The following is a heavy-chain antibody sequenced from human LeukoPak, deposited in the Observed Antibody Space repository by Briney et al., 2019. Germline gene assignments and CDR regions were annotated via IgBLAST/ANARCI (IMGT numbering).Heavy chain of an antibody. CDR2: FDPEDGET. Sequence: ASVKVSCKVYGYILTELSMHWVRQAPGKGLEWMGGFDPEDGETIYAQKFQGRFTMTEDTSTDTAYMELSSLRSEDTGVYYCATHSSAYYYVNPLWQHWGQGTLVTVSS. CDR3: ATHSSAYYYVNPLWQH. J-gene: IGHJ1*01. V-gene: IGHV1-24*01. D-gene: IGHD3-22*01. CDR1: GYILTELS.